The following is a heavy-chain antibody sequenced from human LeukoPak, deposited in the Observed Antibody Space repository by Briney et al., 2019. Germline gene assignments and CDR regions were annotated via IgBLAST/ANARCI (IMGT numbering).Heavy chain of an antibody. CDR3: ARASSGYYFDY. J-gene: IGHJ4*02. Sequence: PGGSLRLSCAASGFTFSSYSMNWVRQAPGKGLEWIGEIYHSGSTNYNPSLKSRVTISVDKSKNQFSLKLSSVTAADTAVYYCARASSGYYFDYWGQGTLVTVSS. D-gene: IGHD3-22*01. V-gene: IGHV4-4*02. CDR2: IYHSGST. CDR1: GFTFSSYSM.